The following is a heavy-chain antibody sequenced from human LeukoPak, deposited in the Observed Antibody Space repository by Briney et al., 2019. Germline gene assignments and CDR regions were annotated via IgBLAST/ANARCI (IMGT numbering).Heavy chain of an antibody. J-gene: IGHJ3*02. Sequence: QPGGSLRLSCAASGFSFSTYWMHWVRKSPGKGLVWVSRINTDGSTTTNADSVKGRFTISRDHAKHTLYLHMNSLRAEDRAVLYCASGGDAFDMWGRGTMVTVSS. V-gene: IGHV3-74*01. CDR1: GFSFSTYW. CDR2: INTDGSTT. CDR3: ASGGDAFDM.